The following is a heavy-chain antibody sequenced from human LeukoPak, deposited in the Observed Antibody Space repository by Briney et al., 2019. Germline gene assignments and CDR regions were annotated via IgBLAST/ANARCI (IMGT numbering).Heavy chain of an antibody. D-gene: IGHD6-19*01. J-gene: IGHJ4*02. Sequence: PGGSLRLSCAASGFTFSSYAMSWVRQAPGKGLEWVSAISSNCGSTYYADSLKGRFTISRDNVKNTVYLQMNSLRAQDTDVDYCAKDSSRGSGWYSPGDYWGQGTVVTVSS. CDR3: AKDSSRGSGWYSPGDY. CDR1: GFTFSSYA. V-gene: IGHV3-23*01. CDR2: ISSNCGST.